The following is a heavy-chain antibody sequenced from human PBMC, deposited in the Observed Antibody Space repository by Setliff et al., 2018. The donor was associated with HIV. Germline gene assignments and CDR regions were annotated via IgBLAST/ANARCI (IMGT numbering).Heavy chain of an antibody. Sequence: SETLSLTCTVSGGSISSSSYYWDWIRQPPGKGLEWIGSLYYSGSTYYNPSLKSRVTMSVDTSKNQFSLKLSSVTAADTAVYYCARRIAPGWWGGNSGDAFDLWGQGTMVTVSS. CDR1: GGSISSSSYY. CDR2: LYYSGST. D-gene: IGHD2-21*02. V-gene: IGHV4-39*01. CDR3: ARRIAPGWWGGNSGDAFDL. J-gene: IGHJ3*01.